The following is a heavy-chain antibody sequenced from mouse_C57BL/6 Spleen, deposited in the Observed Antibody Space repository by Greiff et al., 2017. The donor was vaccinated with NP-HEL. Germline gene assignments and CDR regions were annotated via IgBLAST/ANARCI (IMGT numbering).Heavy chain of an antibody. V-gene: IGHV5-6*01. CDR3: ARHDDGYYGAMDY. Sequence: EVQVVESGGDLVKPGGSLKLSCAASGFTFSSYGMSWVRQTPDKRLEWVATISSGGSYTYYPDSVKGRFTISRDNAKNTLYLQMSSLKSEDTAMYYCARHDDGYYGAMDYWGQGTSVTVSS. D-gene: IGHD2-3*01. J-gene: IGHJ4*01. CDR1: GFTFSSYG. CDR2: ISSGGSYT.